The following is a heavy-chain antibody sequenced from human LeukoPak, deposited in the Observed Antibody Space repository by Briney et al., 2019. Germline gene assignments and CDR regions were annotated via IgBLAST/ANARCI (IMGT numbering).Heavy chain of an antibody. CDR2: IYYTGNT. J-gene: IGHJ6*03. CDR3: ARGRTMVRGVTVDYYYYMDV. Sequence: SSETLSLTCSVSGDSITGYYWGWIRQPPGKGLEWIGNIYYTGNTNYNPSLKSRVTISVDTSKNQFSLKLSSVTAADTAVYYCARGRTMVRGVTVDYYYYMDVWGKGTTVTVSS. D-gene: IGHD3-10*01. V-gene: IGHV4-59*12. CDR1: GDSITGYY.